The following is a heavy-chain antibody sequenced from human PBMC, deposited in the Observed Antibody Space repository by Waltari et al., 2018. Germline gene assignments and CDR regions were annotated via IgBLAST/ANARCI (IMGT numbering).Heavy chain of an antibody. CDR1: GFTFEEYA. V-gene: IGHV3-9*03. D-gene: IGHD6-19*01. J-gene: IGHJ4*02. CDR2: ISLNSDDI. CDR3: AKDRASSSQFLFDL. Sequence: ELQLVESGGGLVQPGRSLRLSCVASGFTFEEYAMNWVRQAPGKGLGLVAGISLNSDDIVYADSVKGRFTLSRDNAKSSLYLQINTLRTEDMAFYYCAKDRASSSQFLFDLWGQGTLVTVSS.